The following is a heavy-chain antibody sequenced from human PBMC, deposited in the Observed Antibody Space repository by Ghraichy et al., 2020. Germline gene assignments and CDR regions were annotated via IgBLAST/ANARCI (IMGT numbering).Heavy chain of an antibody. J-gene: IGHJ3*02. Sequence: GGSLRLSCAASRFTFSSYWMSWVRQAPGKGLEWVANIKQDGSEKYYVGSVKVRFTISRDNAKNSLYVQMNSLRAEDTAVYYCARVRVYSYGSDAFDMWGQGTMVTVSS. CDR2: IKQDGSEK. CDR1: RFTFSSYW. CDR3: ARVRVYSYGSDAFDM. V-gene: IGHV3-7*01. D-gene: IGHD5-18*01.